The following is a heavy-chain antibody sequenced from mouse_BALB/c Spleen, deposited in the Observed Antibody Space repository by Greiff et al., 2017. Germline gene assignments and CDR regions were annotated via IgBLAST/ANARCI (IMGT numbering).Heavy chain of an antibody. CDR3: ARLSTTVVATFYWYFDV. Sequence: EVQLQQSGPSLVKPSQTLSLTCSVTGDSITSGYWNWIRKFPGNKLEYMGYISYSGSTYYNPSLKSRISITRDTSKNQYYLQLNSVTTEDTATYYCARLSTTVVATFYWYFDVWGAGTTVTVSS. J-gene: IGHJ1*01. V-gene: IGHV3-8*02. CDR1: GDSITSGY. CDR2: ISYSGST. D-gene: IGHD1-1*01.